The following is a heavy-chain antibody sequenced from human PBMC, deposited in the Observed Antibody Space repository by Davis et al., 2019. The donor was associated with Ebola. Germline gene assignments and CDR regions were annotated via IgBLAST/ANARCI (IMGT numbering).Heavy chain of an antibody. CDR1: GDSVSGNSGA. Sequence: PSETLSLTCAISGDSVSGNSGAWNWIRQSPSRGLEWLGRTYYNSKWYNDYAVSVKSRITVNPDTSKNQFSLQLDSVTPEDTAVYYCARGWLRSGLDYWGQGTLVIVSS. J-gene: IGHJ4*02. D-gene: IGHD5-12*01. V-gene: IGHV6-1*01. CDR3: ARGWLRSGLDY. CDR2: TYYNSKWYN.